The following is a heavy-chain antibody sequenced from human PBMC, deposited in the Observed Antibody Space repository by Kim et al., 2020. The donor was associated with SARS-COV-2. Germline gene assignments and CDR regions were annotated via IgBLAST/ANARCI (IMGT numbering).Heavy chain of an antibody. Sequence: SETLSLTCTVSGGSISSYYWSWIRQPPGKGLEWIGYIYYSGSTNYNPSLKSRVTISVDTSKNQFSLKLSSVTAADTAVYYCAGPLDSGSYYDPTGGAFDIWGQGTMVTVSS. J-gene: IGHJ3*02. CDR1: GGSISSYY. D-gene: IGHD1-26*01. CDR3: AGPLDSGSYYDPTGGAFDI. CDR2: IYYSGST. V-gene: IGHV4-59*01.